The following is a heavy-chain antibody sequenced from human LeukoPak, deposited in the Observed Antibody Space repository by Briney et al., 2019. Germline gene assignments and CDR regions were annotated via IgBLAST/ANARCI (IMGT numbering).Heavy chain of an antibody. J-gene: IGHJ6*03. D-gene: IGHD3-9*01. CDR3: ARVRYFDWVSTAGYIDV. V-gene: IGHV1-18*01. CDR1: GYTFTSYG. Sequence: ASVKVSCKASGYTFTSYGISWVRQAPGQGLEWMGWISAHNGDMNYAQKLQGRVTMTTDTSTRTAYMELRSLRSDDTAVYYCARVRYFDWVSTAGYIDVWGKGTTVTVSS. CDR2: ISAHNGDM.